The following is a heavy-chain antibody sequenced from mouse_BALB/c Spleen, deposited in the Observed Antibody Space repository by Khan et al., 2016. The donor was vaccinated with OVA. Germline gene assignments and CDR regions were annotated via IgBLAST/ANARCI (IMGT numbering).Heavy chain of an antibody. Sequence: QVRLQQSGAELARPGASVKMSCKASGYTFTSYTIHWIKERPGQGLEWIGYINPSNGYTNYNQKFKDKATLTTDKSSTTAYLQLSSLTSDDSAVXNCVRDGAYHRSAGWFGYWGQGTLVTVSA. CDR3: VRDGAYHRSAGWFGY. J-gene: IGHJ3*01. CDR1: GYTFTSYT. D-gene: IGHD2-14*01. CDR2: INPSNGYT. V-gene: IGHV1-4*01.